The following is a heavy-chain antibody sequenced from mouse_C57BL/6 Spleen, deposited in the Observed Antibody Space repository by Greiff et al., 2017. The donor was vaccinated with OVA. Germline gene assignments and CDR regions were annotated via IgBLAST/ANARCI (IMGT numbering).Heavy chain of an antibody. CDR2: IDPSDSYT. Sequence: QVQLQQPGAELVKPGASVTLSCNSSGYTFTSYWMQWVKQRPGQGLEWIGEIDPSDSYTNYNQKFKGKATLTVDTSSSTAYMQLSSLTSEDSAVDDCARRGGNYFVYAMDYWGQGTSVTVSS. CDR3: ARRGGNYFVYAMDY. CDR1: GYTFTSYW. V-gene: IGHV1-50*01. J-gene: IGHJ4*01. D-gene: IGHD2-1*01.